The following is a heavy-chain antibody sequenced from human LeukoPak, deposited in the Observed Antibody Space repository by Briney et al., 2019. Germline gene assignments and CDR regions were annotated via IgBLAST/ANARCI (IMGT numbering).Heavy chain of an antibody. CDR2: ISSSSSYI. D-gene: IGHD6-13*01. J-gene: IGHJ4*02. CDR1: GFTFGSYS. V-gene: IGHV3-21*01. CDR3: ARNPGAAAAHPH. Sequence: PGGSLRLSCAASGFTFGSYSMNWVRQAPGKGLEWVSSISSSSSYIYYADSVKGRFTISRDNAKNSLYLQMNSLRAEDTAVYYCARNPGAAAAHPHWGQGTLVTVSS.